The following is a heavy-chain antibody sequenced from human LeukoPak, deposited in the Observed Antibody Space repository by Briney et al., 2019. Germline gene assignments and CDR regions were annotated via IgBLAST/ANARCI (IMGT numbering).Heavy chain of an antibody. CDR3: ARGVAVAGTDY. V-gene: IGHV4-59*01. D-gene: IGHD6-19*01. Sequence: SETLSLTCTVSGGSISSYCWSWIRQPPGKGLEWIGYIYYSGSTNYNPSLKSRVTISVDTSKNQFSLKLSSVTAADTAVYYCARGVAVAGTDYWGQGTLVTVSS. CDR1: GGSISSYC. J-gene: IGHJ4*02. CDR2: IYYSGST.